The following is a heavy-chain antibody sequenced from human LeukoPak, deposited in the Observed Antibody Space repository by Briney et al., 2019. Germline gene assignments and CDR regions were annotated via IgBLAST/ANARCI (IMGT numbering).Heavy chain of an antibody. CDR2: ISGSGDST. V-gene: IGHV3-23*01. CDR1: GFTFSSNS. J-gene: IGHJ4*02. D-gene: IGHD3-10*01. Sequence: GSLRLTCTVSGFTFSSNSMTWVRQTPGKGLEWVSGISGSGDSTFYADSVKGRFTISRDNSRNTLYLQMSSLRPEDTAVYCTKWSGFGDDWGQGTLVTVSS. CDR3: TKWSGFGDD.